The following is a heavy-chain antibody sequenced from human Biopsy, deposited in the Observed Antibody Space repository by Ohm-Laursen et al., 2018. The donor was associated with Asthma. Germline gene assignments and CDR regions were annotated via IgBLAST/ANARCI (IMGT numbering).Heavy chain of an antibody. CDR1: GGSMSSSSYY. CDR3: ARHWDWGSFFDY. Sequence: GTLSLTCTVSGGSMSSSSYYWGWIRQPPGKGMEWMGSISYTGSAYHNPSLKSRVTISVDTSKDHFSLKLSSVTAADTAVYYCARHWDWGSFFDYWGQGTPVTVSS. CDR2: ISYTGSA. V-gene: IGHV4-39*01. J-gene: IGHJ4*02. D-gene: IGHD7-27*01.